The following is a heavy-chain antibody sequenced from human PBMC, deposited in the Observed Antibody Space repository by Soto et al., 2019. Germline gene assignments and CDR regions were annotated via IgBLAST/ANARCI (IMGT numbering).Heavy chain of an antibody. CDR2: INHSGST. J-gene: IGHJ6*02. CDR1: GASFSGYY. V-gene: IGHV4-34*01. CDR3: ARRLDV. Sequence: QVQLQQWGAGLLKPSETLSLTCAVYGASFSGYYWSWIRQPPGKGLEWIGEINHSGSTNYNPSIKSRVTISVDTSKNQFSLNLSSVTAADTAVYYCARRLDVWGQGITVTVSS.